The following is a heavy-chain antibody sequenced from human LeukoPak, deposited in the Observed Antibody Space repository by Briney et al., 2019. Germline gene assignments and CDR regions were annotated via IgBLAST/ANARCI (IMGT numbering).Heavy chain of an antibody. CDR3: ARDREVGTTSRHFDY. D-gene: IGHD2/OR15-2a*01. CDR2: ISSSSGST. Sequence: GGSLRLSCAASGFTFSDYYMSWIRQDPGQGLEWVSYISSSSGSTNYADSVKGRFTISRDNAKNSLYLQMNSLRAEDTAVYYCARDREVGTTSRHFDYWGQGTLVTVSS. CDR1: GFTFSDYY. J-gene: IGHJ4*02. V-gene: IGHV3-11*06.